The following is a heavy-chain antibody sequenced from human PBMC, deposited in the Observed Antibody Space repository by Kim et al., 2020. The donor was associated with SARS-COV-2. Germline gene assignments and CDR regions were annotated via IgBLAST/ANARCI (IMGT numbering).Heavy chain of an antibody. CDR3: ARQPVRGDFDY. Sequence: SETLSLTCTVSGGSISSSSYYWGWIRQPPGKGLEWIGSIYYSGSTYYNPSLKSRVTISVDTSKNQFSLKLSSVTAADTALYYCARQPVRGDFDYWGQGTLVTVSS. D-gene: IGHD2-2*01. CDR2: IYYSGST. CDR1: GGSISSSSYY. V-gene: IGHV4-39*01. J-gene: IGHJ4*02.